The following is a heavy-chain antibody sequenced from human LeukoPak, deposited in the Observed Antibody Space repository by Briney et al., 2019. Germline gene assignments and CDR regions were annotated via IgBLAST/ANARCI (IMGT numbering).Heavy chain of an antibody. J-gene: IGHJ5*02. V-gene: IGHV1-69*04. CDR1: GGSFSSYA. D-gene: IGHD3-10*01. CDR3: ARHSGSQMFDP. Sequence: SSVKVSCKASGGSFSSYAISWVRQAPGQGLEWMGRIITILGIANYPQKFQGRVTLTGDKSTCTAYMDMSSLRSEDTAGYYCARHSGSQMFDPCGQGTLVTVSS. CDR2: IITILGIA.